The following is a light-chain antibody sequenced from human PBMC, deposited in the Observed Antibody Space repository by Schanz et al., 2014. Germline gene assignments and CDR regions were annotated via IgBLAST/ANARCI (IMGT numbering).Light chain of an antibody. CDR1: QTISSSY. V-gene: IGKV3-20*01. J-gene: IGKJ1*01. Sequence: EIVLTQSPGTLSMSPGERATLSCRASQTISSSYLAWYQQKAGQAPRLLIYGASSRATGIPDRFSGSGSGTDFTLTISRLEPEDFAVYYCQQYGSSPRMFGQGTKVEIK. CDR2: GAS. CDR3: QQYGSSPRM.